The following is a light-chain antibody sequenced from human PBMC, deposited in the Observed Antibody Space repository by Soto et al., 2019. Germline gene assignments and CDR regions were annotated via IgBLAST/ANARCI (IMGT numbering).Light chain of an antibody. CDR2: DAS. Sequence: DIQMTHSPSTLSASVGDRVTITCRASQSISSWLAWYQQKPGKAPKLLIYDASSLESGVPSRFSGSGSGTEFTLTISSLQPDDFATYYCQQYNSYLFTFGPGTKVDIK. J-gene: IGKJ3*01. CDR3: QQYNSYLFT. CDR1: QSISSW. V-gene: IGKV1-5*01.